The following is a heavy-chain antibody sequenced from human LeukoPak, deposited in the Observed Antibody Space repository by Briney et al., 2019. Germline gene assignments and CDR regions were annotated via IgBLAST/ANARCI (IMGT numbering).Heavy chain of an antibody. CDR2: IYPGDPDT. CDR3: ARPYGSGSSAYYFDY. J-gene: IGHJ4*02. V-gene: IGHV5-51*01. CDR1: GYSFTSYW. D-gene: IGHD3-10*01. Sequence: GESLKISCKGSGYSFTSYWIGWVRQMPGKGLEWMGIIYPGDPDTRYSPSFQGQVTISADKSISTAYLQWSSLKASDTAMYYCARPYGSGSSAYYFDYWGQGTLVTVSS.